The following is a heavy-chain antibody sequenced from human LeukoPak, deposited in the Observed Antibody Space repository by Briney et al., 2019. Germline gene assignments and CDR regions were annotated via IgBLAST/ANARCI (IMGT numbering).Heavy chain of an antibody. Sequence: GGSLRLSCAASGFTSSSYAMHWVRQAPGKGLEWVAVISYDGSNKYYADSVKGRFTISRDNSKNTLYLQMNSLRAEDTAVYYCASVFAALPRWGQGTLVTVSS. CDR2: ISYDGSNK. V-gene: IGHV3-30*01. CDR1: GFTSSSYA. J-gene: IGHJ4*02. CDR3: ASVFAALPR. D-gene: IGHD6-6*01.